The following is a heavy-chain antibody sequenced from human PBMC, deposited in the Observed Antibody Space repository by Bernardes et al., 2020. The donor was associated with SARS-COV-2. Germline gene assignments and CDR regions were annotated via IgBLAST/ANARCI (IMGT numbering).Heavy chain of an antibody. Sequence: SEPLSLTCTVSGGSLSRYYWTWIRQSPGKGLEWIGSIYYSGTTTYNPSLKSRLTISVDASKNKFSLILTSATAADTAVYYCATSSSGWSAADQTLDYWGQGTLVTVSS. D-gene: IGHD6-19*01. V-gene: IGHV4-59*01. J-gene: IGHJ4*02. CDR3: ATSSSGWSAADQTLDY. CDR2: IYYSGTT. CDR1: GGSLSRYY.